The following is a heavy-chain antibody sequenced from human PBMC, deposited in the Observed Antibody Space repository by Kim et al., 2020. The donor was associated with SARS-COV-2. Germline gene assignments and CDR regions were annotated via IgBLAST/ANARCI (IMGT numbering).Heavy chain of an antibody. Sequence: QKFQGRVTMTRDTSTSTVYMELSSLRSEDTAVYYCARDGIAARRHWYFDLWGRGTLVTVSS. V-gene: IGHV1-46*01. CDR3: ARDGIAARRHWYFDL. J-gene: IGHJ2*01. D-gene: IGHD6-6*01.